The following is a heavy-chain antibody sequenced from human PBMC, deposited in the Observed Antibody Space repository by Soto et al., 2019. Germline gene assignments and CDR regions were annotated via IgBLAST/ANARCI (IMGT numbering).Heavy chain of an antibody. J-gene: IGHJ4*02. CDR2: IIPIFGTA. CDR1: GYTFTSYG. CDR3: AIPDCTNGVCYSPTDY. V-gene: IGHV1-69*13. D-gene: IGHD2-8*01. Sequence: SVKVSCKASGYTFTSYGISWVRQAPGQGLEWMGGIIPIFGTANYAQKFQGRVTITADESTSTAYMELSSLRSEDTAVYYCAIPDCTNGVCYSPTDYWGQGTLVTVSS.